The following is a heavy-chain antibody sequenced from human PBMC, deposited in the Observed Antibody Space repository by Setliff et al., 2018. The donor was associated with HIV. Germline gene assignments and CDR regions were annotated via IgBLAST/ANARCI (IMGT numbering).Heavy chain of an antibody. D-gene: IGHD3-22*01. J-gene: IGHJ3*01. CDR3: ARPGSVGYFAFEV. CDR2: VYPRDSDI. CDR1: GYDFDTYW. Sequence: HGESLKISCKGSGYDFDTYWIAWVRQLPGKGLEWMGIVYPRDSDIRYSPSFRDQVSISADKSINTAYLQWSSLKASDTAMYYCARPGSVGYFAFEVWGQGTMVTVSS. V-gene: IGHV5-51*01.